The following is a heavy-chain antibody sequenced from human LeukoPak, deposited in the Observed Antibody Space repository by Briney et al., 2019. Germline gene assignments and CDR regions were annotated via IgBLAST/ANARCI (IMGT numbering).Heavy chain of an antibody. D-gene: IGHD3-10*02. CDR3: ASSPRFGDRIYYFDY. J-gene: IGHJ4*02. CDR2: IYYSGST. CDR1: GGSISSGGYY. Sequence: SETLSLTCTVSGGSISSGGYYWSWIRQHPGKGLEWVGYIYYSGSTYYNPSLKSRVTISVDTSKNQFSLKLSSVTAADTAVYYCASSPRFGDRIYYFDYWGQGTLVTVSS. V-gene: IGHV4-31*03.